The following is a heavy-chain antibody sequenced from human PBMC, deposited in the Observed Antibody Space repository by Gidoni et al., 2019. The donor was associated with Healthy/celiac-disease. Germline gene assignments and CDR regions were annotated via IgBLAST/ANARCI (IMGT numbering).Heavy chain of an antibody. J-gene: IGHJ4*02. D-gene: IGHD3-22*01. V-gene: IGHV3-21*01. CDR2: ISSSSSYI. CDR1: GFTFSSYS. Sequence: EVQLVESGGGLVKPGGSLRLSCAASGFTFSSYSMNWVRQAPGKGLEWVSSISSSSSYIYYADSVKGRFTISRDNAKNSLYLQMNSLRAEDTAVYYCARDLVYYYDSSGYYYFDYWGQGTLVTVSS. CDR3: ARDLVYYYDSSGYYYFDY.